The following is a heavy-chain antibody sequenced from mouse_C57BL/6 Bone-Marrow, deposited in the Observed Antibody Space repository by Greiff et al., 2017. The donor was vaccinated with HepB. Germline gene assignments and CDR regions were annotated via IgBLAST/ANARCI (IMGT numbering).Heavy chain of an antibody. J-gene: IGHJ4*01. Sequence: DVMLVESGEGLVKPGGSLKLSCAASGFTFSSYAMSWVRQTPEKRLEWVAYISSGGDYIYYADTVKGRFTISRDNARNTLYLQMSSLKSEDTAMYYCTRGHYYGSSYEAMDYWGQGTSVTVSS. CDR1: GFTFSSYA. CDR3: TRGHYYGSSYEAMDY. CDR2: ISSGGDYI. V-gene: IGHV5-9-1*02. D-gene: IGHD1-1*01.